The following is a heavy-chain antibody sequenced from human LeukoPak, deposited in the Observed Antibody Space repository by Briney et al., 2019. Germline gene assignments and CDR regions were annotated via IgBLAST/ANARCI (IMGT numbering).Heavy chain of an antibody. J-gene: IGHJ6*04. CDR1: GFTFSSYG. CDR3: ARDQPRYGQMMGWYYYGMDV. V-gene: IGHV3-21*01. CDR2: ISSSSSYI. D-gene: IGHD5-18*01. Sequence: GGSLRLSCAASGFTFSSYGMHWVRQAPGKGLEWVSSISSSSSYIYYADSVKGRFTISRDNAKNSLYLQMNSLRAEDTAVYYCARDQPRYGQMMGWYYYGMDVWGKGTTVTVSS.